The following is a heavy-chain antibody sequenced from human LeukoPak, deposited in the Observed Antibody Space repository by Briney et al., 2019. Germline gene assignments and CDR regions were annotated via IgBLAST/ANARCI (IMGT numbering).Heavy chain of an antibody. J-gene: IGHJ6*04. CDR1: GYTFTSYG. CDR2: ISAYNGNT. CDR3: AREPRPYYYDSSGCMDV. D-gene: IGHD3-22*01. Sequence: ASVKVSCKASGYTFTSYGISWVRQAPGQGLEWMGWISAYNGNTNYAQKLQGRVTMTTDTSTSTAYMELRSLRSDDTAVYYCAREPRPYYYDSSGCMDVWGKGTTVTVSS. V-gene: IGHV1-18*01.